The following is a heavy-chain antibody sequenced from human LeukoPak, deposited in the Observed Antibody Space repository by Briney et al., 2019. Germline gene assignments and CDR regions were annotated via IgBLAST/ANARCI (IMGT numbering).Heavy chain of an antibody. V-gene: IGHV3-23*01. CDR2: ISGSGGST. D-gene: IGHD1-26*01. Sequence: PGGSLRLSCAASGFTFSSYAMSWVRQAPGKGLEWVSAISGSGGSTYYADSVKGRFIISRDNAMNALHLQMSSLRAEDTAVYYCARENSGSSPGPYSYYYYMDVWGKGTTVTVSS. CDR3: ARENSGSSPGPYSYYYYMDV. J-gene: IGHJ6*03. CDR1: GFTFSSYA.